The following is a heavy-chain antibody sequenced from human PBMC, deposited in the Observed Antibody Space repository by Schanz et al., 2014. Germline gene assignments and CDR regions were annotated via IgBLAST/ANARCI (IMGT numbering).Heavy chain of an antibody. V-gene: IGHV4-39*02. CDR3: ARLHYVSARDFDF. CDR1: GVSINSGSHF. CDR2: LFYTGRT. Sequence: QLQLQESGPGLVKPSETLSLTCSVSGVSINSGSHFWGWIRQPPGEGLEWIGSLFYTGRTYTNPPLKGRLPVPLDTSKNHSPRSLPSVTAADTAVYYCARLHYVSARDFDFWGQGIPVTVSS. J-gene: IGHJ4*02. D-gene: IGHD3-16*01.